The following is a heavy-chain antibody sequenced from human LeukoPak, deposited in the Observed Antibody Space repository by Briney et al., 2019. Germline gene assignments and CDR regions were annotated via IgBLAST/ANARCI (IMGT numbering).Heavy chain of an antibody. D-gene: IGHD4-17*01. J-gene: IGHJ4*02. V-gene: IGHV1-18*01. CDR1: GYTFTSYG. CDR2: ISAYNGNT. Sequence: ASVKVSCKASGYTFTSYGISWVRQAPGQGLEWMGWISAYNGNTNYAQKLQGRVTMTTDTSTSTAYMELRSLRSDDTAVYYCAKDSRGYGDYYYFDYWGQGTLVTVSS. CDR3: AKDSRGYGDYYYFDY.